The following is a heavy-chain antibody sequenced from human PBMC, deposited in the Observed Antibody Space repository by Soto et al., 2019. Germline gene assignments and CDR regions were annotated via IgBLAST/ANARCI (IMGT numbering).Heavy chain of an antibody. CDR3: AHRVPIEGHFDP. V-gene: IGHV2-5*02. CDR2: IYWDDDR. J-gene: IGHJ5*02. CDR1: GFSLSTSGVA. Sequence: QITLKESGATLVKPIQTLTLTCSFSGFSLSTSGVAVGWIRQPPGKALEWLAVIYWDDDRRYSPSLKSRLTITKDTSKNQVVLTMTNMDPVDTATYYCAHRVPIEGHFDPWGQGTLVTVSS.